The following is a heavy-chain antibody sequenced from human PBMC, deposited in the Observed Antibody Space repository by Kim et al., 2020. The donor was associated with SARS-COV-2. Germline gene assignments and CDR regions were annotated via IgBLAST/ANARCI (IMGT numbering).Heavy chain of an antibody. CDR3: AKDSDYGGKYGLDYFDY. J-gene: IGHJ4*02. D-gene: IGHD4-17*01. Sequence: VKGRFTIPRDKSKNCLYLQMNSLRTEDTALYYCAKDSDYGGKYGLDYFDYWGQGTLVTVSS. V-gene: IGHV3-43*01.